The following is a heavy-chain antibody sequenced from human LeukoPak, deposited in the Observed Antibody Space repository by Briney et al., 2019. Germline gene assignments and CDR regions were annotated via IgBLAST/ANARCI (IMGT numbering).Heavy chain of an antibody. Sequence: PSETLSLTCTVSGGSISSYYWSWIRQPPGKGLEWIGYIYYSGSTNYNPSLKSRVTISVDTSKNQFSLKLSSVTAADTAVYYCAREPAHYCSGGSCQRWFDPWGQGTLVTVSS. CDR1: GGSISSYY. CDR3: AREPAHYCSGGSCQRWFDP. D-gene: IGHD2-15*01. J-gene: IGHJ5*02. V-gene: IGHV4-59*12. CDR2: IYYSGST.